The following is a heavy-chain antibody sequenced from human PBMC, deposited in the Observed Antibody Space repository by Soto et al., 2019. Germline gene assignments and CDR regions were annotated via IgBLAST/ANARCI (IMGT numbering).Heavy chain of an antibody. D-gene: IGHD3-3*01. CDR3: ARPDKHDFWSGYHNYYGMDV. CDR2: IIPIFGTA. J-gene: IGHJ6*02. CDR1: GGTLSIYA. Sequence: SVKVACKAAGGTLSIYAISWVRQAPGQGLEWMGGIIPIFGTANYAQKFQGRVTITADKSTSTAYMELSSLRSEDTAVYYCARPDKHDFWSGYHNYYGMDVWGQATTVTVSS. V-gene: IGHV1-69*06.